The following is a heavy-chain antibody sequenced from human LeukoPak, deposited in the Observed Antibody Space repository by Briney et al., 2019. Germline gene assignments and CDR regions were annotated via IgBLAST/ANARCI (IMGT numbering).Heavy chain of an antibody. V-gene: IGHV4-59*01. D-gene: IGHD3-10*01. Sequence: SETLSLTCTVSGGSISGYYWSWIRQPPGKGLEWIGYIYYSGSTNYNPSLKSRVTISVDTSKNQFSLKLSSVTAADTAVYYWARGFAGSIYYYYYMDVWGKGTTVTISS. CDR1: GGSISGYY. CDR3: ARGFAGSIYYYYYMDV. J-gene: IGHJ6*03. CDR2: IYYSGST.